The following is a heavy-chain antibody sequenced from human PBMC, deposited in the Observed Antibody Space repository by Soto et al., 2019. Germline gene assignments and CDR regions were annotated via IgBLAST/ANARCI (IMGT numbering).Heavy chain of an antibody. V-gene: IGHV4-59*08. J-gene: IGHJ4*02. CDR1: GGSISSYY. CDR3: ARRWGRTFDY. CDR2: IYYSGGT. Sequence: QVQLQESGPGLVMPSETLSLTCTDSGGSISSYYWSWIRQPPGKGLEWIGYIYYSGGTNYNHSLTSLVTISVDTSKNHFALKLSSVTAADTAVYYCARRWGRTFDYWGQGTLVTVSS. D-gene: IGHD7-27*01.